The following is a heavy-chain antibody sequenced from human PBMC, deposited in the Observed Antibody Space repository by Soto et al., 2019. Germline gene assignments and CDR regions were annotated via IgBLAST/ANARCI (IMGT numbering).Heavy chain of an antibody. J-gene: IGHJ4*02. CDR3: ARSSTSANYFDY. Sequence: QVQLQESGPGLVKPSQTLSLTCTVSGGSISSGGYYWNWIRQHPGKGLEWIGYIYYSGSTYYNPSLKSRVTISVDTAKNQFSLKLSSVTAADTAVYYCARSSTSANYFDYWGQGTLVTVSS. D-gene: IGHD2-2*01. CDR1: GGSISSGGYY. CDR2: IYYSGST. V-gene: IGHV4-31*03.